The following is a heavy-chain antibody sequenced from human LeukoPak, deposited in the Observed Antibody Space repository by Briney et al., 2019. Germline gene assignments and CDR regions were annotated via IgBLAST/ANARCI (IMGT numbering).Heavy chain of an antibody. D-gene: IGHD3-16*01. J-gene: IGHJ5*02. Sequence: GGSLRLSCAASGFNVSSNYMSWVRQAPGKGLEWVSVIYSGGSTYYADSVKGRFTISRDNSKNTLYLQMNSLRAEDTAVYYCARDRRETMITFGGVMTAGWFDPWGQGTLVTVSS. CDR2: IYSGGST. CDR3: ARDRRETMITFGGVMTAGWFDP. V-gene: IGHV3-53*01. CDR1: GFNVSSNY.